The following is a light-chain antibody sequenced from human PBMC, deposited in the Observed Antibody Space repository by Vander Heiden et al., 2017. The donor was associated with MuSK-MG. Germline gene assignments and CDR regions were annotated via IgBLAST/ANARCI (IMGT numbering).Light chain of an antibody. V-gene: IGKV1-5*01. Sequence: DIQMTQPPSSLSASVGDRVTITCRASQSISNWLDWYQQKPGKAPTLLIYAASTLQSGVSSRFSGGQSGTDFTLTISSLQPDDFATYYCQHYNLSSPWTFGQGTKVEIK. CDR2: AAS. CDR1: QSISNW. CDR3: QHYNLSSPWT. J-gene: IGKJ1*01.